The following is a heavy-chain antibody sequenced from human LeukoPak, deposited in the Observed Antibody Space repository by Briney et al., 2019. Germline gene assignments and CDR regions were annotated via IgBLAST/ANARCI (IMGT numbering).Heavy chain of an antibody. J-gene: IGHJ4*02. CDR3: VLRARGVAATKSFDF. V-gene: IGHV1-2*02. CDR2: INPKSGGT. D-gene: IGHD5-24*01. CDR1: GYTFTAYY. Sequence: ASVKVSCKASGYTFTAYYIHWVRQAPGQGLEWMGWINPKSGGTEYAQRFQARVTMTRDTSISTAYLGVSSLRSDDTAVYYCVLRARGVAATKSFDFWGQGTLVTVSS.